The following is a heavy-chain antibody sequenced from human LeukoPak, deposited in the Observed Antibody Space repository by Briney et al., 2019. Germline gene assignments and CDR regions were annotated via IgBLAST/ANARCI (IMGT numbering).Heavy chain of an antibody. D-gene: IGHD3-22*01. V-gene: IGHV1-2*02. CDR2: INPNSGGT. CDR3: ARDLYYYDSSGYPPWNYYYGMDV. J-gene: IGHJ6*02. Sequence: GASVKVSCKASGYTFTGYYMHWVRQAPGQGLEWMGWINPNSGGTNYAQKFQGRVTMTRDTSISTAYMELSRLRSDDTAVYYCARDLYYYDSSGYPPWNYYYGMDVWSQGTTVTVSS. CDR1: GYTFTGYY.